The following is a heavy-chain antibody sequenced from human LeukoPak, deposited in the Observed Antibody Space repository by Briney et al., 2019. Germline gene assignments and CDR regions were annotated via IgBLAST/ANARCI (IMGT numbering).Heavy chain of an antibody. CDR3: ARVSLAGDFDY. CDR1: GFTFSSYE. Sequence: QSGGSLRLSCAASGFTFSSYEMNWVRQAPGKGLEWVSYISSSGSTIYYADSVKGRFTISRDNAKNSLYLQMNSLRAEDTAVYYCARVSLAGDFDYWGQGTLVTVSS. J-gene: IGHJ4*02. V-gene: IGHV3-48*03. CDR2: ISSSGSTI.